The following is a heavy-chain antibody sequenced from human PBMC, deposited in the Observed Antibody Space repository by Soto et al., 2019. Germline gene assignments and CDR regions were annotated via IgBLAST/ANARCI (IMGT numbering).Heavy chain of an antibody. CDR3: ARGSIRSGFDP. Sequence: PSETLSLTGTVSGGSISSYYGSWIRQPPGKGLEWIGYIYYSGSTNYNPSLKSRVTISVDTSKNQFSLKLSSVTAADTAVYYCARGSIRSGFDPWGQGTLVTVSS. V-gene: IGHV4-59*01. CDR2: IYYSGST. D-gene: IGHD3-9*01. CDR1: GGSISSYY. J-gene: IGHJ5*02.